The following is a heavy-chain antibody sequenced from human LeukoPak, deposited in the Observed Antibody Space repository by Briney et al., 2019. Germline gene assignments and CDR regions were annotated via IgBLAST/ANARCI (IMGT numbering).Heavy chain of an antibody. CDR1: GGSISSYS. Sequence: SETLSLTCTVSGGSISSYSWSWIRQPPGKGLEWIGYIYYSGSTNHIPSLKGRVTISVDTSKNQFSLKLSSVTAADTAVYFCAKDRGSGWDGFDIWGQGTMVTVSS. D-gene: IGHD3-10*01. CDR2: IYYSGST. J-gene: IGHJ3*02. V-gene: IGHV4-59*01. CDR3: AKDRGSGWDGFDI.